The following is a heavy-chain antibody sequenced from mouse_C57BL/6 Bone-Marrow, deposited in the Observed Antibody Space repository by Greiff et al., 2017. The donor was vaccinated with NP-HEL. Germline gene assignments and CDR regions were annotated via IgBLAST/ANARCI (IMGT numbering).Heavy chain of an antibody. CDR3: ARGGGNEDYYAMDY. J-gene: IGHJ4*01. Sequence: QVQLQQSGAELARPGASVKLSCKASGYTFTSYGISWVKQRTGQGLEWIGEIYPRSGNTYYNEKFKGKATLTADKSSSTAYMELRSLTSEDSAVYFCARGGGNEDYYAMDYWGQGTSVTVSS. V-gene: IGHV1-81*01. CDR1: GYTFTSYG. D-gene: IGHD1-1*02. CDR2: IYPRSGNT.